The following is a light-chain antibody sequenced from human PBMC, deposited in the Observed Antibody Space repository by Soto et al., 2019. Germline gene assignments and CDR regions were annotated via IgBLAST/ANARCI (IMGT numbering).Light chain of an antibody. CDR1: QSVSSY. Sequence: EIVLTQSPATLSLSPGERATLSCRASQSVSSYLALYQQKPGQAPRLLIYDASNRATGIPARFSGSGSGTDFTLTISSLEPEDFAVYYCQQRSNWPPRYTFGQGTKLEIK. CDR3: QQRSNWPPRYT. J-gene: IGKJ2*01. CDR2: DAS. V-gene: IGKV3-11*01.